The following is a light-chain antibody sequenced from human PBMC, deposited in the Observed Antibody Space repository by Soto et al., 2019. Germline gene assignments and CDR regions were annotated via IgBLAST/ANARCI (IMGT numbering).Light chain of an antibody. CDR1: QDIRND. CDR3: LHAYNYPFT. V-gene: IGKV1-6*01. CDR2: AAS. Sequence: AIQMTQSPSSLSASVGDRVTITCRASQDIRNDLVWYQQKTVQAPTLLIFAASTFQIGVPSRFSGSGSGTYITLNSTSLPPEEFETYYCLHAYNYPFTCGPGTTVYI. J-gene: IGKJ3*01.